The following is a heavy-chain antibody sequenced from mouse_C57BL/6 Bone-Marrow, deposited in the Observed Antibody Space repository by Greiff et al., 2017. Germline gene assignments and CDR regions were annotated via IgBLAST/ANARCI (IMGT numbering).Heavy chain of an antibody. CDR3: VGAYYSNSYAMDY. J-gene: IGHJ4*01. CDR2: IDPSDSYT. V-gene: IGHV1-50*01. Sequence: QVQLQQPGAELVKPGASVKLSCKASGYTFTSYWMQWVKQRPGQGLEWIGEIDPSDSYTNYNQKFKGKATLTVDTSSSTAYMQRSSLTSEDAAVYYCVGAYYSNSYAMDYWGQGTSVTVSS. D-gene: IGHD2-5*01. CDR1: GYTFTSYW.